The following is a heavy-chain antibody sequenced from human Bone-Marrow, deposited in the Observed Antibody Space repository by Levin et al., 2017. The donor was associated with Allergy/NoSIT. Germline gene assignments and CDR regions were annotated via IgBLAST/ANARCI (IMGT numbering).Heavy chain of an antibody. V-gene: IGHV3-30-3*01. J-gene: IGHJ3*02. CDR3: ARESPEGHPAGVNDALDI. D-gene: IGHD2-2*01. CDR1: GFTFSRCA. CDR2: ISNDGSNK. Sequence: PGGSLRLSCAASGFTFSRCALHWVRQAPGRGLEWVAIISNDGSNKYHADSVEGRFTISRDNSKNTLYLQMNRLSAGDTAIYYCARESPEGHPAGVNDALDIWGQGTMVTVSS.